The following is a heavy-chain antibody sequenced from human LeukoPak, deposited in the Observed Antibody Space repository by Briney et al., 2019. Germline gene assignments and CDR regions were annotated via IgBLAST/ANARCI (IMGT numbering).Heavy chain of an antibody. J-gene: IGHJ4*02. D-gene: IGHD3-10*01. CDR3: ARSDRYGSGDLDY. CDR2: IWYDGSNK. CDR1: GFTFSDYY. V-gene: IGHV3-33*08. Sequence: GSLRLSCAASGFTFSDYYMSWIRQAPGKGLEWVAVIWYDGSNKYYADSVKGRFTISRDNSKNTLYLQMNSLRAEDTAVYYCARSDRYGSGDLDYWGQGTLVTVSS.